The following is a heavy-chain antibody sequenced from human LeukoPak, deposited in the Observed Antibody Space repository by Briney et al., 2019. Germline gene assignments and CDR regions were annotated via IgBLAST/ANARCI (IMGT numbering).Heavy chain of an antibody. D-gene: IGHD3-22*01. CDR2: IKSKTDGGTT. V-gene: IGHV3-15*01. Sequence: GGSLRLSCAASGFTFSDYYMSWIRQAPGKGLEWVGRIKSKTDGGTTDYAAPVKGRFTISRDDSKNTLYLQMNSLKTEDTAVYYCTAAGLYDSSGYYYVFLGAFDIWGQGTMVTVSS. CDR3: TAAGLYDSSGYYYVFLGAFDI. J-gene: IGHJ3*02. CDR1: GFTFSDYY.